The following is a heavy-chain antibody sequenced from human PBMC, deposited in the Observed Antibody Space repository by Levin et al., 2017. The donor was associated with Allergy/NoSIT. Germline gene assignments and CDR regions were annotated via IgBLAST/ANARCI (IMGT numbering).Heavy chain of an antibody. CDR1: GGSISSSSYY. CDR3: ARHYYYGSGSYRPFDY. V-gene: IGHV4-39*01. Sequence: MASETLSLTCTVSGGSISSSSYYWGWIRQPPGKGLEWIGSFYYSGSTNYNPSLKSRVTISVDTSKNQFSLKLSSVTAADTAVYYCARHYYYGSGSYRPFDYWGQGTLVTVSS. CDR2: FYYSGST. D-gene: IGHD3-10*01. J-gene: IGHJ4*02.